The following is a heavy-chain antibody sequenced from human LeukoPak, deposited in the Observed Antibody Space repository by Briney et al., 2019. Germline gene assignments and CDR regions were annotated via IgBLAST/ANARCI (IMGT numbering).Heavy chain of an antibody. CDR3: AREVRDSSGYAPFDY. D-gene: IGHD3-22*01. Sequence: ASVKVSCKASGGTFSSYAISWVRQAPGQGLEWMGGIIPIFGTANYAQKFQGRVTITADESTSTAYMELSSLRSEDTAVYYCAREVRDSSGYAPFDYWGQGTLVTVSS. CDR1: GGTFSSYA. V-gene: IGHV1-69*01. J-gene: IGHJ4*02. CDR2: IIPIFGTA.